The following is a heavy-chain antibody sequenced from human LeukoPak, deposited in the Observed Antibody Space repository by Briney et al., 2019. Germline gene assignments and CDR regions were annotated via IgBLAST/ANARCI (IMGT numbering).Heavy chain of an antibody. D-gene: IGHD2-15*01. CDR1: GGSISSYY. CDR2: IYTSGST. Sequence: PSETLSLTCTVSGGSISSYYWSWIRQPAGKGLEWIGRIYTSGSTNYNPSLKSRVTMSVDTSKNQFSLKLSSVTAADTAVYYYARGYCSGGSCYPSGFDYWGQGTLVTVSS. V-gene: IGHV4-4*07. CDR3: ARGYCSGGSCYPSGFDY. J-gene: IGHJ4*02.